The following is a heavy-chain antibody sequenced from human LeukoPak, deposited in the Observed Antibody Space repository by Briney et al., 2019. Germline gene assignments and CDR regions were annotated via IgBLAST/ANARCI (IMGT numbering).Heavy chain of an antibody. CDR3: ARSLGMSIAAFLDY. Sequence: GGSLRLSCAASGFTFSSYAMHWVRQAPGKGLEWVAVISYDGSNKYYADSMKGRFTISRDNSKNSLYLQMNSLRAEDTAVYYCARSLGMSIAAFLDYWGQGTLVTVSS. D-gene: IGHD6-6*01. CDR2: ISYDGSNK. CDR1: GFTFSSYA. V-gene: IGHV3-30-3*01. J-gene: IGHJ4*02.